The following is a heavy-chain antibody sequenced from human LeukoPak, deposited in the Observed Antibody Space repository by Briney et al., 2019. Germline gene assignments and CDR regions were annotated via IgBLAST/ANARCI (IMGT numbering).Heavy chain of an antibody. V-gene: IGHV4-59*08. D-gene: IGHD6-19*01. CDR3: ARHVGYSSGWPFDY. CDR2: MYYSGST. Sequence: SETLSLTCTVSGASISSDYWSWIRQPPGKGLEWIGYMYYSGSTNYNPSLKSRVTISVDTSKNQFSLKLSSVTAADTAMYYCARHVGYSSGWPFDYWGQEVLVTVSS. CDR1: GASISSDY. J-gene: IGHJ4*02.